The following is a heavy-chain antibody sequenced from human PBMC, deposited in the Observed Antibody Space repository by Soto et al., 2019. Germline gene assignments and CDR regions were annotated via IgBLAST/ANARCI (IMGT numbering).Heavy chain of an antibody. V-gene: IGHV1-69*12. CDR3: ARGNHRWLQLWYFDL. CDR2: IIPIFGTV. CDR1: GGTFSNYP. D-gene: IGHD5-12*01. Sequence: QVQLVQSGAEVKKPGSLVKVSCKASGGTFSNYPISWVRQAPGQGLEWMGGIIPIFGTVNYAQKFQGRVTITADESTSTAYMELSSPRSEDTAVYYCARGNHRWLQLWYFDLWGRGTLVTVSS. J-gene: IGHJ2*01.